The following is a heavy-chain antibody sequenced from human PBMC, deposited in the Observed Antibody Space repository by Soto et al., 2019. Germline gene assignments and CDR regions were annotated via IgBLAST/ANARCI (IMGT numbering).Heavy chain of an antibody. CDR2: ISYDGSLQ. J-gene: IGHJ4*02. D-gene: IGHD5-18*01. V-gene: IGHV3-30*03. Sequence: QAQLVESGGGVVQPGRSLRLSCAASGFAFSSYGMHWVRQAPGTGLEWVAVISYDGSLQHNADSVKGRFTISRDNSKNIVLLHTSSLRAEDTAVYYCVSDRGYGHASVPYSWGQGTLVSVSS. CDR1: GFAFSSYG. CDR3: VSDRGYGHASVPYS.